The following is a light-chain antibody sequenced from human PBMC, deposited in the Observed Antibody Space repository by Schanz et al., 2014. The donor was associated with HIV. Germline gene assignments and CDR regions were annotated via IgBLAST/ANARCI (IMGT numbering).Light chain of an antibody. Sequence: EIVMTQSPATLSLSLGERATLSCRASQGVGSYLAWYQQKPGLPPRLVIYDASNRASDIPVRFSGSGSGTDFTLTISRLEPEDFAVYYCQQRSNWLFTFGPGTKVEIK. CDR1: QGVGSY. V-gene: IGKV3-11*01. CDR2: DAS. J-gene: IGKJ3*01. CDR3: QQRSNWLFT.